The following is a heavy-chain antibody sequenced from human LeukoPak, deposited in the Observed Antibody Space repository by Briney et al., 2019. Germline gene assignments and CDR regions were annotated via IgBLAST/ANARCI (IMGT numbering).Heavy chain of an antibody. V-gene: IGHV1-18*01. CDR2: ISAYNGNT. CDR1: GYTFTSYG. J-gene: IGHJ4*02. D-gene: IGHD5-18*01. CDR3: ARGIGYSYGYVFYLADY. Sequence: ASVKVSCKASGYTFTSYGISWVRQAPGHGLEWMGWISAYNGNTNYAQKLQCRVTMTTDTSTSTAYMELRSLRSDDTAVYYCARGIGYSYGYVFYLADYWGQGTLVTVSS.